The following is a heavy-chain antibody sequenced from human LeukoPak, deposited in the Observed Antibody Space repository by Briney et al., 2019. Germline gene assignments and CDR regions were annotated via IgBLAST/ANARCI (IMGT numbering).Heavy chain of an antibody. CDR1: GFTFSNYA. D-gene: IGHD4-17*01. J-gene: IGHJ3*01. Sequence: PGGSLRLSCAASGFTFSNYAVMWVRQAPGQGLEWVSAITSGGAPRYADSVKGRFTISRDNSKNTLYLQMNSLRAEDTAQYFCARDPNGEYIGAFEFWGRGTVVTVSS. V-gene: IGHV3-23*01. CDR2: ITSGGAP. CDR3: ARDPNGEYIGAFEF.